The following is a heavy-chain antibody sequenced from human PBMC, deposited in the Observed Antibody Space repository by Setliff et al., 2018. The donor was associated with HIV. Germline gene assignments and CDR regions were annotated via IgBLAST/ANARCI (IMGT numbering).Heavy chain of an antibody. V-gene: IGHV4-34*01. J-gene: IGHJ4*02. CDR3: ATKAMIRGKPFDH. CDR2: INHSGKS. Sequence: SETLSLTCAVYGGSSSGYYWSWLRQPPKRGLEWIGEINHSGKSNFNPSLKSQLNISVDTSKNQFSLKLNSLTAADTAVYFCATKAMIRGKPFDHWGQGMLVTVSS. CDR1: GGSSSGYY. D-gene: IGHD3-10*01.